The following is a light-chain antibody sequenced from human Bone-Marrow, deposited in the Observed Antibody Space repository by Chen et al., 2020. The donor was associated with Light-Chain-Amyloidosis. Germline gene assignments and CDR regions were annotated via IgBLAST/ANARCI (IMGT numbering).Light chain of an antibody. J-gene: IGLJ1*01. V-gene: IGLV2-14*01. Sequence: QSALTQPASVSGSPGQSITISCTGTSSDVGGDNHVSWYQQHPDKAPKLMIYEVTNRPSWVPDRFSGSKADNTASLTISGLQTEDAAEYFCSSYTITTTLVFGSGTRVTV. CDR2: EVT. CDR1: SSDVGGDNH. CDR3: SSYTITTTLV.